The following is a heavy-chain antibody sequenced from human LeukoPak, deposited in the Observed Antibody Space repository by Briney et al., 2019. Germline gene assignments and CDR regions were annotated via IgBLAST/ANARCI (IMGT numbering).Heavy chain of an antibody. Sequence: ASVKVSCKASGYTFTSYAMNWVRQAPGQGLEWMGWINTNTGNPTYAQGFTGRFVFPLDTSVSTAYLQISSLKAEDTAVYYCARDSISGSYVHFDYWGQGTLVTVSS. J-gene: IGHJ4*02. D-gene: IGHD1-26*01. V-gene: IGHV7-4-1*02. CDR1: GYTFTSYA. CDR3: ARDSISGSYVHFDY. CDR2: INTNTGNP.